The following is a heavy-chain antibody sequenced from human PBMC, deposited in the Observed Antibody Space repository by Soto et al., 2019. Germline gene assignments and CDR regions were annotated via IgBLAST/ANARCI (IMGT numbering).Heavy chain of an antibody. CDR2: MSRDGGTK. Sequence: QVQLVESGGGVVQPGRSLRLSCAVSGFTVSTYGMHWVRQAPGKGLVWVAVMSRDGGTKYYADSVKGRFTISRDNSRNTLFLEMNSLRGDDVAVYYCTGEVASGYWGQGTLVTVSS. J-gene: IGHJ4*02. V-gene: IGHV3-30*03. CDR3: TGEVASGY. D-gene: IGHD2-8*02. CDR1: GFTVSTYG.